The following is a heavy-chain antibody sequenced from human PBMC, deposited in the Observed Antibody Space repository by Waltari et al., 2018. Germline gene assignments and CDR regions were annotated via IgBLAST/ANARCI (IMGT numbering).Heavy chain of an antibody. CDR2: ISSSGSTI. CDR3: ARAYRRAGYSSSWYLRGYYFDY. Sequence: EVQLVESGGGLVQPGGSLRLSCAASGFTFSSYEMNWVRQAPGKGLEWVSYISSSGSTIYYADSVNGRFTISRDNAKNSLYLQMNSLRAEDTAVYYCARAYRRAGYSSSWYLRGYYFDYWGQGTLVTVSS. D-gene: IGHD6-13*01. CDR1: GFTFSSYE. J-gene: IGHJ4*02. V-gene: IGHV3-48*03.